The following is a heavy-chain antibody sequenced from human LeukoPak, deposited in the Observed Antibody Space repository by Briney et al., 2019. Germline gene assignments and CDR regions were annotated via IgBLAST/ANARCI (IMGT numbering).Heavy chain of an antibody. V-gene: IGHV4-59*01. CDR1: GGSISSYY. J-gene: IGHJ4*02. CDR3: ARVADTAMVYFDY. Sequence: SETLSLTCTASGGSISSYYWSWIRQPPGKGLEWIGYIYYSGSTNYNPSLKSRVTISVDTSKNQFSLKLSSVTAADTAVYYCARVADTAMVYFDYWGQGTLVTVSS. CDR2: IYYSGST. D-gene: IGHD5-18*01.